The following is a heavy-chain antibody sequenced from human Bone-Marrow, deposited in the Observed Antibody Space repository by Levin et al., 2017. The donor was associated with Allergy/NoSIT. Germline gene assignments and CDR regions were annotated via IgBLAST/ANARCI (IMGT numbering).Heavy chain of an antibody. CDR3: ANARVGGGYYDYGMDV. V-gene: IGHV3-23*01. CDR2: ISSLGDNT. CDR1: GFTFSNCA. J-gene: IGHJ6*02. D-gene: IGHD3-10*01. Sequence: GGSLRLSCAASGFTFSNCAMNWVRQAPGKGLEWVSAISSLGDNTYYADSVKGRFTVSRDNSKNTLYLQVSSLRAEDAAMYFCANARVGGGYYDYGMDVWGQGTTVTVSS.